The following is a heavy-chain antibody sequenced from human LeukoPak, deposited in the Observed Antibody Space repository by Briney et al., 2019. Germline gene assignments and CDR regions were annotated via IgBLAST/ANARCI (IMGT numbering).Heavy chain of an antibody. CDR1: GDSISNYY. V-gene: IGHV4-59*12. J-gene: IGHJ4*02. Sequence: SSETLSLTCNVSGDSISNYYWSWIRQPPGQGLEWIGYIYDSGSINYNPSLKSRVTVSLDTSKNHFSLTLTSVTAADTAVYYCARSHSSTWYFDYWGQGTLVTVSS. CDR2: IYDSGSI. D-gene: IGHD6-13*01. CDR3: ARSHSSTWYFDY.